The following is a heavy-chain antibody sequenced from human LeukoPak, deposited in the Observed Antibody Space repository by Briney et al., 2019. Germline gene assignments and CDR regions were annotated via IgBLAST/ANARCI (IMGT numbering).Heavy chain of an antibody. CDR1: GFTFSSYA. CDR3: AKDSGYSSGWYVTLYFDY. D-gene: IGHD6-19*01. CDR2: ISGSGGST. V-gene: IGHV3-23*01. J-gene: IGHJ4*02. Sequence: PGGSLRLSCAASGFTFSSYAMSWVRQAPGKGLEWVSAISGSGGSTYYADSVKGRFTISRDNSKNTLYLQMNSLRAEDTAVYYCAKDSGYSSGWYVTLYFDYWGQGTLVTVSS.